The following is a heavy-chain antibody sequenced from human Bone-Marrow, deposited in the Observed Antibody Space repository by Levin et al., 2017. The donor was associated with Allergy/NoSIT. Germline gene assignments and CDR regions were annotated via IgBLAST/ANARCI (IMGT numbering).Heavy chain of an antibody. J-gene: IGHJ6*02. V-gene: IGHV1-69*13. CDR2: IIPIFGTA. Sequence: SVKVSCKASGGTFSSYAISWVRQAPGQGLEWMGGIIPIFGTANYAQKFQGRVTITADESTSTAYMELSSLRSEDTAVYYCARVESDCISTSCYKDYYYGMDVWGQGTTVTVSS. CDR3: ARVESDCISTSCYKDYYYGMDV. CDR1: GGTFSSYA. D-gene: IGHD2-2*02.